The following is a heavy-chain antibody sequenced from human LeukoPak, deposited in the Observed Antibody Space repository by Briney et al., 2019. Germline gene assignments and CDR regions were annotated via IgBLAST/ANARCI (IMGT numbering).Heavy chain of an antibody. Sequence: GGSLRLSCAASGFTFSTYAMSWFRQAPGKGLEWVSAISGSGGSPYYADSVKGRFTISRDSSKNTLYLQMDSLRAEDTAVYYCAKDITGATRFDYWGQGTLVTVSS. D-gene: IGHD1-7*01. J-gene: IGHJ4*02. V-gene: IGHV3-23*01. CDR1: GFTFSTYA. CDR2: ISGSGGSP. CDR3: AKDITGATRFDY.